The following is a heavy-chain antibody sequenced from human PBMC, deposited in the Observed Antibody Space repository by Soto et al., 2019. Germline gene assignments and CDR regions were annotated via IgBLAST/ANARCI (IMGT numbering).Heavy chain of an antibody. CDR2: ISGSGGST. Sequence: GGSLRLSCAASGFTFSSYAMSWVRQAPGKGLEWVSAISGSGGSTYYADSVKGRFTISRDNSKNTLYLQMNSLRAEDTAVYYCGTDLRDVWSGYYFDYWGQGTLVTVSS. J-gene: IGHJ4*02. V-gene: IGHV3-23*01. D-gene: IGHD3-3*01. CDR3: GTDLRDVWSGYYFDY. CDR1: GFTFSSYA.